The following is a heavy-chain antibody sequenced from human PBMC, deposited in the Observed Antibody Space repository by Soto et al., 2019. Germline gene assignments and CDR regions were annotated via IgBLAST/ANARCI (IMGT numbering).Heavy chain of an antibody. J-gene: IGHJ6*02. D-gene: IGHD5-18*01. CDR3: ARGGYSYCYSLYSYYGMDV. Sequence: PSETLSLTCTVSGGSVSSGSYYWSWIRQPPGKGLEWIGYIYYSGSTNYNPSLKSRVTISVDTSKNQFSLKLSSVTAADTAVYYCARGGYSYCYSLYSYYGMDVWGQGPTVTVSS. CDR2: IYYSGST. CDR1: GGSVSSGSYY. V-gene: IGHV4-61*01.